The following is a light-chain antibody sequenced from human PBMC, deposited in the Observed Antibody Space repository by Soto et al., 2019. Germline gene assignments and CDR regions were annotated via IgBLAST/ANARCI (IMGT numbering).Light chain of an antibody. V-gene: IGKV3-15*01. Sequence: EIVMTQSPATLAGSPGETVTLSCRASQSLSGNLAWYQQKPGQAPRLLIFRASTRATGVPARFSGRGSETEFTITITGLQSEDFAVYYCQQYSKWPPLTFSPGTKVEIK. CDR3: QQYSKWPPLT. CDR2: RAS. J-gene: IGKJ1*01. CDR1: QSLSGN.